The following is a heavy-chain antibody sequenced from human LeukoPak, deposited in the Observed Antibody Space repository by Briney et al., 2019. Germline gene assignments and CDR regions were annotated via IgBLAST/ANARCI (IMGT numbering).Heavy chain of an antibody. CDR3: ALSPLHGMDL. J-gene: IGHJ6*02. CDR2: ISYDGSNK. V-gene: IGHV3-30*04. Sequence: GGSLRLSCAASGFTFSSYAMHWVRQAPGKGLEWVAVISYDGSNKYYADSVKGRFTISRDNSKNTLYLQMNSLRAEDTAVYYCALSPLHGMDLWGQGTTVTVSS. CDR1: GFTFSSYA.